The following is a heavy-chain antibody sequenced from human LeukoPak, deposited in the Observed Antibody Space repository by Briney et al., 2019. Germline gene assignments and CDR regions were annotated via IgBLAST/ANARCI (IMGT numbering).Heavy chain of an antibody. J-gene: IGHJ4*02. Sequence: GGSLRLSCAASGFNFGIYGMHWVRQAPGKGLEWVAIISIDGSNKYYAESVKGRFTISRDNAKNTVYLQMNSLRVEDTAVYYCAKWSGDYPSYYLDYWGQGTLVTVSS. CDR2: ISIDGSNK. CDR1: GFNFGIYG. CDR3: AKWSGDYPSYYLDY. D-gene: IGHD4-17*01. V-gene: IGHV3-30*18.